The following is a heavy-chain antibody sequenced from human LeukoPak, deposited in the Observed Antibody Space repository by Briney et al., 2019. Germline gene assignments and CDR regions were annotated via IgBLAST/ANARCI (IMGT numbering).Heavy chain of an antibody. Sequence: GGSLRLSCAASGFTFSSYAMSWVRQAPGKGLEWVSAISGSGGSTYYADSVKGRFTISRDNSKNTLYLQMNSLRAEDTAVYYCAKGLPSSSWKYYYGMDVWGQGTTVTVSS. D-gene: IGHD6-13*01. CDR1: GFTFSSYA. CDR2: ISGSGGST. J-gene: IGHJ6*02. V-gene: IGHV3-23*01. CDR3: AKGLPSSSWKYYYGMDV.